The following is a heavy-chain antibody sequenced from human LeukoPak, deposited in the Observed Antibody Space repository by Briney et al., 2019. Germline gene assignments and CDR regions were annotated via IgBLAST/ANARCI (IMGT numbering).Heavy chain of an antibody. D-gene: IGHD1-14*01. V-gene: IGHV3-49*04. Sequence: GGSLRLSCAASGFTFSSYAMSWVRQAPGKGLEWVGFIRSKAYGGTTEYAASVKGRFTISRDDSKSIAYLQMNSLKTEDTAVYYCTRDKSRNRIRVFDYWGQGTLVTVSS. CDR3: TRDKSRNRIRVFDY. J-gene: IGHJ4*02. CDR2: IRSKAYGGTT. CDR1: GFTFSSYA.